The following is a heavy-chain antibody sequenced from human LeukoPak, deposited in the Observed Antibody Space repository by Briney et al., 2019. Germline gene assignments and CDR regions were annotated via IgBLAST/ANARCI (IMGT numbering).Heavy chain of an antibody. CDR1: GYNFTSCD. CDR2: MNAKRGNA. Sequence: GASVRVSCKASGYNFTSCDINWVRQAPGQGLEWMGWMNAKRGNAGYAQKFQGRVTMTRSTSINTAYMELSGLTTDDTAVYYCAREEEFWSGYSYYYSGMDVWGQGTTVTVSS. CDR3: AREEEFWSGYSYYYSGMDV. V-gene: IGHV1-8*01. J-gene: IGHJ6*02. D-gene: IGHD3-3*01.